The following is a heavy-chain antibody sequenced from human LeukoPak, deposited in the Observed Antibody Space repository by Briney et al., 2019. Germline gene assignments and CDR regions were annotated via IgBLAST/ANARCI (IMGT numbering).Heavy chain of an antibody. D-gene: IGHD5-12*01. V-gene: IGHV3-30*02. CDR2: IRYDGSNK. Sequence: GGSLRLSCAASGFTFSSYGMHWVRQAPGKGLEWVAFIRYDGSNKYYADSVKGRFTISRDNSKNTLYLQMNGLRAEDTAVYYCANEVGYDPLGDDYWGQGTLVTVSS. J-gene: IGHJ4*02. CDR3: ANEVGYDPLGDDY. CDR1: GFTFSSYG.